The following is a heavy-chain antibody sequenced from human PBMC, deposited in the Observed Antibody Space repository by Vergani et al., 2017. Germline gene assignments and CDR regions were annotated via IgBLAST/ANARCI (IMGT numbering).Heavy chain of an antibody. J-gene: IGHJ3*02. V-gene: IGHV4-61*01. CDR1: GGSVSSGSYY. CDR3: ARTEDSSGITGAYDI. D-gene: IGHD3-22*01. CDR2: IYYSGST. Sequence: QVQLQESGPGLVKPSETLSLTCTVSGGSVSSGSYYWSWIRQPPGKGLEWIGYIYYSGSTNYNPSLKSRVTISVDTSKNQFSLKLRSVTAADTAVYYCARTEDSSGITGAYDIWGQGTMVTVSS.